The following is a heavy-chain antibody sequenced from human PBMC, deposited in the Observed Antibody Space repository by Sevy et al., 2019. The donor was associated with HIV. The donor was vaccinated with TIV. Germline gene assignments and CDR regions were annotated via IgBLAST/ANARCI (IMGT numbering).Heavy chain of an antibody. CDR3: ASHYVWGSYRYTYYFDY. V-gene: IGHV3-7*03. Sequence: GGSLRLSCAASGFTFSSYWMSWVRQAPGKGLEWVANIKQDGSEKYYVDSVKGRFTISRDNAKNSLYLQMNSVRAEDTAVYYCASHYVWGSYRYTYYFDYWGQGTLVTVSS. D-gene: IGHD3-16*02. CDR2: IKQDGSEK. CDR1: GFTFSSYW. J-gene: IGHJ4*02.